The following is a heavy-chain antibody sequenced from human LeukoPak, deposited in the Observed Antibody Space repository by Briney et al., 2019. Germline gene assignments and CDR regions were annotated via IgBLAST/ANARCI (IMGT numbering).Heavy chain of an antibody. Sequence: GGSLRLSCAASGLTFSIYAMTWVRQGPGKELEWVSGIRVGGEFHADSVKGRFTISRDNSENTLYLQMSGLRAEDTAVYHCAKGTGDTGYYFDYWGQGTLVTVSS. V-gene: IGHV3-23*01. CDR1: GLTFSIYA. J-gene: IGHJ4*02. CDR3: AKGTGDTGYYFDY. D-gene: IGHD7-27*01. CDR2: IRVGGE.